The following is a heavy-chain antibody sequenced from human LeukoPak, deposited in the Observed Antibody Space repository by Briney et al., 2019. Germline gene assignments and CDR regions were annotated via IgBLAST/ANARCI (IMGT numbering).Heavy chain of an antibody. CDR3: ARVHSSGWFTTSSYYGMDV. Sequence: SETLSLTCAVYGGSISGYYWSWIRQPPGQGLEWIGEINHSGSTTYNPSPKSRVTISVDTSKNKFSLKLNSVTAADTAVYYCARVHSSGWFTTSSYYGMDVWGQGTTVTVSS. D-gene: IGHD6-19*01. J-gene: IGHJ6*02. CDR1: GGSISGYY. CDR2: INHSGST. V-gene: IGHV4-34*01.